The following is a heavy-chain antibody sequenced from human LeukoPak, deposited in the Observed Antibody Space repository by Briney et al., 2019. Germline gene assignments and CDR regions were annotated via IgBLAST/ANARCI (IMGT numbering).Heavy chain of an antibody. CDR2: IYYSGGT. CDR1: GGSISSSSDY. CDR3: ASPLPSDYYGSVSYYY. J-gene: IGHJ4*02. D-gene: IGHD3-10*01. Sequence: SQTLSLTCTVSGGSISSSSDYWGWIRQPPGKGLEWIGSIYYSGGTYYNPSLKSRVTISVDTSKNQFSLKLSSVTAADTAVYYCASPLPSDYYGSVSYYYWGQGTLVTVSS. V-gene: IGHV4-39*01.